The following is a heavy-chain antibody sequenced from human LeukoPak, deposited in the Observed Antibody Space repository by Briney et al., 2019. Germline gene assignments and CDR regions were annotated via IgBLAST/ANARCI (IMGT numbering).Heavy chain of an antibody. CDR3: ARDSPPYYDFWSGYCDY. CDR1: GFTFSSYA. CDR2: ISYDGSNK. V-gene: IGHV3-30-3*01. Sequence: GRSLRRSCAASGFTFSSYAMHWVRQAPGKGLEWVAVISYDGSNKYYADSVKGRFTISRDNSKNTLYLQMNSLRAEDTAVYYCARDSPPYYDFWSGYCDYWGQGTLVTVSS. D-gene: IGHD3-3*01. J-gene: IGHJ4*02.